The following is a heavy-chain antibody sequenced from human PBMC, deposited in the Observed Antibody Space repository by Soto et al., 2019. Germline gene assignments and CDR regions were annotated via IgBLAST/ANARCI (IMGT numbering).Heavy chain of an antibody. J-gene: IGHJ3*02. D-gene: IGHD3-22*01. CDR1: GGSFSGYY. Sequence: SETLSLTCAVYGGSFSGYYWSWIRQPPGKGLEWIGEINHSGSTNYNPSLKSRVTISVDTSKNQFSLKLSSVTAADTAVYYCARHLPSVTDYYDSSGPPRAFDIWGQGTMVTGSS. V-gene: IGHV4-34*01. CDR3: ARHLPSVTDYYDSSGPPRAFDI. CDR2: INHSGST.